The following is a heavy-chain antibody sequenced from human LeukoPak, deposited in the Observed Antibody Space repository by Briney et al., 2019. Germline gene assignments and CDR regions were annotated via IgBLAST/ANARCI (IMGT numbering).Heavy chain of an antibody. CDR2: IYYSGST. CDR1: GGSISSGDYY. D-gene: IGHD6-13*01. V-gene: IGHV4-30-4*08. J-gene: IGHJ4*02. CDR3: AIQPGIAAAGWLDY. Sequence: PSQTLSLTCTVSGGSISSGDYYWGWIRQPPGKGLEWIGYIYYSGSTYYNPSLKSRVTISVDTSKNQFSLKLSSVTAADTAVYYCAIQPGIAAAGWLDYWGQGTLVTVSS.